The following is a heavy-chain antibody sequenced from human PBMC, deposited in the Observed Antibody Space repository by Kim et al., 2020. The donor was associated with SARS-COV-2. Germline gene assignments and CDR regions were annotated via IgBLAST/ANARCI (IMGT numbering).Heavy chain of an antibody. D-gene: IGHD2-21*01. CDR3: ARGHLKSIVVVIAPRPYYYYMDV. J-gene: IGHJ6*03. V-gene: IGHV1-8*01. CDR1: GYTFTSYD. Sequence: ASVKVSCKASGYTFTSYDSNWVRQATGQGLEWMGWVNPNSGNTGYAQKFQGRVTMTRNTSISTAYMELSSLRSEDTAVYYCARGHLKSIVVVIAPRPYYYYMDVWGKGTMVTVSS. CDR2: VNPNSGNT.